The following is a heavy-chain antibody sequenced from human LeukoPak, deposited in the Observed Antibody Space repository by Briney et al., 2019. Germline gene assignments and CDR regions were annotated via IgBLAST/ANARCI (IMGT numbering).Heavy chain of an antibody. V-gene: IGHV4-59*08. J-gene: IGHJ4*02. CDR2: ISYSGNT. CDR3: ARHYCSSDRCYCFSH. Sequence: PSETLSLTCSVSGGSISGYFWSWIRQSPEKGLEWIAYISYSGNTDYNPSLKSRVTISVDTSKNQFSLDLGSVTAADTAVYYCARHYCSSDRCYCFSHWGQGTLVSVSS. D-gene: IGHD2-2*01. CDR1: GGSISGYF.